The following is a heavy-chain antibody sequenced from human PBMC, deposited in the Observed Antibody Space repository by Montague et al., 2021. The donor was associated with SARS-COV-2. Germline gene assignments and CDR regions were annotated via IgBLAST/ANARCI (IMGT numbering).Heavy chain of an antibody. CDR1: GFSLSTSGMC. D-gene: IGHD4-23*01. Sequence: PALVKPTQTLTLTCTFSGFSLSTSGMCVSWIRQPPGKALEWLTLIDWDDDKYYSTSLKTRLTISKDTSKNQVVLTMTNMDPVDTATYYCARNYGTTVVTRAFDYWGQGTLVTVSS. CDR2: IDWDDDK. J-gene: IGHJ4*02. V-gene: IGHV2-70*01. CDR3: ARNYGTTVVTRAFDY.